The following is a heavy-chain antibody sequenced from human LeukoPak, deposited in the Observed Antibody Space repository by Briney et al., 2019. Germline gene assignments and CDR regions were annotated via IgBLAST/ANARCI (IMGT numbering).Heavy chain of an antibody. Sequence: SETLSLTCTVSGVSISNSDYYWGWIRQPPGRGLEWIGSIYHTATTYYNPSLKSRLTISLDTSNSQFSLNVTSVTAADTAVYYCGRIFTSRGIGGPRVFWGQGNLVTVSS. CDR3: GRIFTSRGIGGPRVF. J-gene: IGHJ4*02. V-gene: IGHV4-39*07. CDR2: IYHTATT. CDR1: GVSISNSDYY. D-gene: IGHD2-15*01.